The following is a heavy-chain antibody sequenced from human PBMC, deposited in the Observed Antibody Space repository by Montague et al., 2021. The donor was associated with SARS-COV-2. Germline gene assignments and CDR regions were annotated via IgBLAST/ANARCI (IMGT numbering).Heavy chain of an antibody. D-gene: IGHD4-23*01. CDR3: ARWDPRTLTMIGLRGKSASDY. V-gene: IGHV4-34*01. Sequence: SETLSLTCAVYGGSFSGYYWTWIRQSPGKGLEWIAEINHSGTTNYNFNPSLRSRVTISVDTSKSQFSLKLSSVTAADTGVYYCARWDPRTLTMIGLRGKSASDYWSQGTLVTVSS. J-gene: IGHJ4*02. CDR2: INHSGTT. CDR1: GGSFSGYY.